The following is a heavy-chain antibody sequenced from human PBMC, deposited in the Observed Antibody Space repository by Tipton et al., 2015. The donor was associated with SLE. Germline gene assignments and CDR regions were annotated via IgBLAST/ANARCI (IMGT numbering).Heavy chain of an antibody. D-gene: IGHD6-19*01. V-gene: IGHV3-23*03. J-gene: IGHJ4*02. CDR3: ARGSSGWATTDFDY. CDR1: GFTFSTYA. Sequence: GSLRLSCAASGFTFSTYAMNWVRQAPGKGLEWVSVTYSGGPTYYADSVKGRFTISRDNSKNTVYLQMNSLRAEDTAVYYCARGSSGWATTDFDYWGQGTLVTVSS. CDR2: TYSGGPT.